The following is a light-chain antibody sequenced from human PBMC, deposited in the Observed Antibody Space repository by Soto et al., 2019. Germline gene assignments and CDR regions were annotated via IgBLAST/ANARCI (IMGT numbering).Light chain of an antibody. J-gene: IGKJ2*01. V-gene: IGKV3-11*01. CDR1: QSVSSY. CDR2: DAS. CDR3: QQRSNWPSYT. Sequence: EIVLTQSPATLSLSPGERATLSCRASQSVSSYLAWYQQKPGQAPRLLIYDASNRATGIPARFSGSRSGTDFTLNISSLEPEDFAVYYCQQRSNWPSYTLGQGTKLEI.